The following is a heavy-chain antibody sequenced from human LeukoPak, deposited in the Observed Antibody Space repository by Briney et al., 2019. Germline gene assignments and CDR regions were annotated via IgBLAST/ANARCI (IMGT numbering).Heavy chain of an antibody. J-gene: IGHJ5*02. CDR3: ARSRLVSKNWFDP. CDR1: GGSISSYY. D-gene: IGHD2-2*01. V-gene: IGHV4-59*01. Sequence: PSETLSLTCTVSGGSISSYYWSWIRQPPGKGLEWIGYIYYSGSTNYNPSLKSRVTISVDTSKNQFSLKLSSVTAADTAVYYCARSRLVSKNWFDPWGQGTLVTVSS. CDR2: IYYSGST.